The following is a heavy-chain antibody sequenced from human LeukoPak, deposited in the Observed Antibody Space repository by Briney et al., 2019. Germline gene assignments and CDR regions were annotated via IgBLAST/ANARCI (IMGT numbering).Heavy chain of an antibody. D-gene: IGHD2-21*01. V-gene: IGHV4-59*01. CDR2: IYYSGST. CDR3: ASLWGSNWFFAL. CDR1: GGSISSYY. Sequence: SETLSLTCTVSGGSISSYYWSWIRQPPGKGLEWIGYIYYSGSTNYNPSLKSRVTISVDTSKNQFSLRLTSVTAADTAVYYCASLWGSNWFFALWGRGTLVTVSS. J-gene: IGHJ2*01.